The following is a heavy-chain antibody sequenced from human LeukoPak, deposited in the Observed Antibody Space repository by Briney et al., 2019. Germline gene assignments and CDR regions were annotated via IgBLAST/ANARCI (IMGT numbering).Heavy chain of an antibody. CDR2: IIPIFGTA. V-gene: IGHV1-69*13. CDR1: GGTFSSYA. CDR3: AREGNIYCSGGSCYGEYYFDY. D-gene: IGHD2-15*01. Sequence: ASVKVSCKASGGTFSSYAISWVRQAPGQGLEWMGGIIPIFGTANYAQKFQGRVTITADESTSTAYMGLSSLRSEDTAVYYCAREGNIYCSGGSCYGEYYFDYWGQGTLVTVSS. J-gene: IGHJ4*02.